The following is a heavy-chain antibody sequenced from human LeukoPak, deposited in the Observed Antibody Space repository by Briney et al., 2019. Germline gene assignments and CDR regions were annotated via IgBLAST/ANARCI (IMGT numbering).Heavy chain of an antibody. CDR3: VRDGNYYGCNWFDP. CDR1: GYSISSGYY. J-gene: IGHJ5*02. V-gene: IGHV4-38-2*02. Sequence: SETLSLTCAVSGYSISSGYYWGWIRQPPGKGLEYIGGIHQSGSTYYNPSLKSRVTMSLDTSRNQFSLKLSSVTAADTAVYYCVRDGNYYGCNWFDPWGQGALVTVSS. D-gene: IGHD3-10*01. CDR2: IHQSGST.